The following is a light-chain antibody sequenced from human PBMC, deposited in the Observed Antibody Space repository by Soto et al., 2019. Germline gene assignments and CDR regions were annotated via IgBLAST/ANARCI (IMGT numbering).Light chain of an antibody. CDR3: QQRSNWPLT. J-gene: IGKJ4*01. Sequence: EIVLTQSPATLSLSPGERATLSCRASQSVSSYLAWYQQKPGQAPRLLIYNASNRATGIPARFSGSGSGTDFTRTISSLEPEEFAVYYCQQRSNWPLTFGGVTKVEIK. CDR2: NAS. V-gene: IGKV3-11*01. CDR1: QSVSSY.